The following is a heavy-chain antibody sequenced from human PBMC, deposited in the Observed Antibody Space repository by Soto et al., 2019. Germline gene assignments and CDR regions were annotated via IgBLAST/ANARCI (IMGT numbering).Heavy chain of an antibody. J-gene: IGHJ6*02. CDR1: GVTYSSYR. V-gene: IGHV3-30*18. CDR3: AKDRNDVPCDSYYGMDV. CDR2: ISYDGSNK. D-gene: IGHD1-1*01. Sequence: PGGALRRSDARPGVTYSSYRMHSVRQAPGKGLEWAAVISYDGSNKYYADSVKGRFTISRDNSKNTLYLQMNSLRAEDTAVYYCAKDRNDVPCDSYYGMDVWGQGTTVTVSS.